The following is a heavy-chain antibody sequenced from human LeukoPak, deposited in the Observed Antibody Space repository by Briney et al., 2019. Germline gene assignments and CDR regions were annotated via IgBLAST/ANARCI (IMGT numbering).Heavy chain of an antibody. J-gene: IGHJ4*02. CDR3: ARSPSDSSGYYLDY. CDR1: GDSISSSSYF. V-gene: IGHV4-39*01. Sequence: SETLSLTCTVSGDSISSSSYFWGWIRQPPGKGLEYIGSIYYSGTTYYNPSLRSRVTVSIDTSKNQFSLKVSSVTAADTAVYYCARSPSDSSGYYLDYWGQGTLVTVSS. CDR2: IYYSGTT. D-gene: IGHD3-22*01.